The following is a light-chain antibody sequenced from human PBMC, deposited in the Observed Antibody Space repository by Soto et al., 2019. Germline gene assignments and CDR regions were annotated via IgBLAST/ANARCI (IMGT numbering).Light chain of an antibody. J-gene: IGLJ1*01. Sequence: QSVLTQPASVSGSPGQSITISCTGTSSDVGDYNLVSWYQQHPGKAPKLIIYEDSKRPSGVSNRFSGSKSGNTASLTISGLRPEDEADYYCCSYAGSSTYVFGTGTKVTVL. V-gene: IGLV2-23*01. CDR2: EDS. CDR1: SSDVGDYNL. CDR3: CSYAGSSTYV.